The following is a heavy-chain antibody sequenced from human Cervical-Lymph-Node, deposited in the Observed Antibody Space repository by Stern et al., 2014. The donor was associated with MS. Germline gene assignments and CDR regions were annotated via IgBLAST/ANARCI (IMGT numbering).Heavy chain of an antibody. CDR2: IYRSEAT. CDR3: LRIYCGSTGCFYFDY. D-gene: IGHD2-2*01. V-gene: IGHV4-4*02. CDR1: RASISSDNW. J-gene: IGHJ4*02. Sequence: VQLVASGPGLVKPSETLSLTCAVSRASISSDNWWSWVRQPPGYGLEWIGEIYRSEATNYNPSLKSRVTISVDKSKNQFSLKLSSVTAADTAVYYCLRIYCGSTGCFYFDYWGQGTLVTVSS.